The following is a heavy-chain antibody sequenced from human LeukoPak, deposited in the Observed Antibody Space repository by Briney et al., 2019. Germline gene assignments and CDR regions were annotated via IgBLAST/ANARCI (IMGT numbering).Heavy chain of an antibody. CDR1: GGSISSYY. V-gene: IGHV4-59*01. Sequence: SETLSLTCTVSGGSISSYYRSWIRQPPGKGLEWIGYIYYSGSTNYNPSLKSRVAISVDTSKNQFSLKLSSVTAADTAVYYCARDQYDSSGYTTLGASDIWGQGTMVTVSS. D-gene: IGHD3-22*01. CDR2: IYYSGST. J-gene: IGHJ3*02. CDR3: ARDQYDSSGYTTLGASDI.